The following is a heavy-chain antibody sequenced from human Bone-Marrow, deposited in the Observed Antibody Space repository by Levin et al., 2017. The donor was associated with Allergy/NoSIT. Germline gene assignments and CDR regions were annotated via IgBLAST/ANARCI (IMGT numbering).Heavy chain of an antibody. Sequence: GVSLKISCASSGFTFSGYWMAWVRQAPGKGLEWVANINRDGGDGYYVDSVKGRFTISRDNARNSLDLQMNSLRVEDTAVYYCARNGAWSFEFWGQGTLVTVSS. V-gene: IGHV3-7*02. J-gene: IGHJ4*02. CDR3: ARNGAWSFEF. D-gene: IGHD2-8*01. CDR2: INRDGGDG. CDR1: GFTFSGYW.